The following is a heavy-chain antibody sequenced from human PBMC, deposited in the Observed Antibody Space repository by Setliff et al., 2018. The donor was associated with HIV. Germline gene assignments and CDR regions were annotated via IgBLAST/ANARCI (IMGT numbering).Heavy chain of an antibody. D-gene: IGHD3-9*01. J-gene: IGHJ4*02. V-gene: IGHV1-46*01. CDR1: GYTFTSYH. CDR3: ARDLSISNPYYDILTGPGVY. CDR2: TNPSGGST. Sequence: GASVKVSCKASGYTFTSYHMYWVRQAPGQGLEWMGSTNPSGGSTSCAQKFQGRVTMTRDTSTSTVYMELSSLRSEDTAVYYCARDLSISNPYYDILTGPGVYWGQGTLVTVSS.